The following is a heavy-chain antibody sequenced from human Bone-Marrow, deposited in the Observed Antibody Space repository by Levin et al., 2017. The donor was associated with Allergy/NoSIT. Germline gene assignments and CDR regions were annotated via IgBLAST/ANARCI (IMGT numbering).Heavy chain of an antibody. Sequence: GGSLRLSCAASGFTSSRYWMHWVRQPPGKGLKWVSRIYSDETIADFADSVKGRFTISRDNAKNTVYLQMNSLRVEDTAVYYCARHNNPGDYFDFWGQGTLVTVSS. D-gene: IGHD1-14*01. CDR1: GFTSSRYW. J-gene: IGHJ4*02. CDR3: ARHNNPGDYFDF. V-gene: IGHV3-74*01. CDR2: IYSDETIA.